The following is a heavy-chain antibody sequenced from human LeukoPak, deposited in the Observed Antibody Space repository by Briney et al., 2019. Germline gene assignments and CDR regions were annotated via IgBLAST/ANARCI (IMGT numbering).Heavy chain of an antibody. CDR2: TRTKANSYTT. CDR1: GFAFSNFA. J-gene: IGHJ4*02. V-gene: IGHV3-72*01. Sequence: QTGGSLRLTCAASGFAFSNFAMSWVRQAPGKGLEWVGRTRTKANSYTTEYAASVKGRFTISRDDSKNSLYLQMNSLKTEDTAVYYCARDSGVRGARYYFDSWGQGTLVTVSS. CDR3: ARDSGVRGARYYFDS. D-gene: IGHD3-10*01.